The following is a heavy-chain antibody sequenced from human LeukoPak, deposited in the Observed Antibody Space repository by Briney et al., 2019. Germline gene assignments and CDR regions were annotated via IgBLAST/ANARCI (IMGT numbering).Heavy chain of an antibody. J-gene: IGHJ5*02. D-gene: IGHD4-17*01. CDR3: ARQKITVTVSLDT. CDR1: GFTFISYG. V-gene: IGHV3-30*03. CDR2: ISSDGSDK. Sequence: GGSLRLSCAASGFTFISYGVHWVRQAPGKGLEWVAIISSDGSDKYYADSVKGRFSISRDNAQKTLYLQMNSLRPEDTAVYFCARQKITVTVSLDTWGQGTLVTVSS.